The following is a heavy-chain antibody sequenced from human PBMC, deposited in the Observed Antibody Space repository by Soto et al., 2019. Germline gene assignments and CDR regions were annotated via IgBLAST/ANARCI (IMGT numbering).Heavy chain of an antibody. CDR3: ARGGLISSSWTHFDY. J-gene: IGHJ4*02. Sequence: GGSLRLSCAASGFTFSSYGMHWVRQAPGKGLEWVAVIWYDGSNKYYADSVKGRFTISRDNSKNTLYLQMNSLRAEDTAVYYCARGGLISSSWTHFDYWGQGTLVTVPQ. CDR2: IWYDGSNK. D-gene: IGHD6-13*01. V-gene: IGHV3-33*01. CDR1: GFTFSSYG.